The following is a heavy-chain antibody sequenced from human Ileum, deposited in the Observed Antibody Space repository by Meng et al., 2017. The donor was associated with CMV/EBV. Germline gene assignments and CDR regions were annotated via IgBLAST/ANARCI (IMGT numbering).Heavy chain of an antibody. CDR2: IWYDGSNK. J-gene: IGHJ6*02. V-gene: IGHV3-33*03. Sequence: GESLKISCAASGFSFRSYGMHWVRQAPGKGLEGVALIWYDGSNKFYAGSVQGRFTIFRDNSKNTLYLQMHSLRAEDTAVYYGAQALVREGQQNLYGMDVWGQGTTVTVSS. CDR1: GFSFRSYG. CDR3: AQALVREGQQNLYGMDV. D-gene: IGHD3-10*01.